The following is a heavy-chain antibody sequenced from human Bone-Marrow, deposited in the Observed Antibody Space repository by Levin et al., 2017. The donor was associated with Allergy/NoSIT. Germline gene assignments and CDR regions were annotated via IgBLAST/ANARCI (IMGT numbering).Heavy chain of an antibody. CDR1: GFSVSNHY. D-gene: IGHD5-24*01. V-gene: IGHV3-48*03. J-gene: IGHJ4*02. CDR3: VRDLGIESDY. CDR2: IGPSGNNI. Sequence: GESLKISCAASGFSVSNHYMTWVRQAPGKGLEWLSYIGPSGNNIYYADSVKGRFTISRDNAKNSLYLQMNSLSGEDTAVYYCVRDLGIESDYWGQGTLVTVS.